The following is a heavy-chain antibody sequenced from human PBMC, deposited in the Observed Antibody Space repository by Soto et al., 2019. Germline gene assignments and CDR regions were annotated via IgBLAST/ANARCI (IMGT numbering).Heavy chain of an antibody. Sequence: DSVQVSRKASGYSFTSYGIGWVRQVPGQGPEWMGWISPYNGRTNYAQSVKGRVVMTTDISTNTVYLELRSLRSDDSAVFYCGGGRTDSYDMDVWGQGTTVTVSS. V-gene: IGHV1-18*01. CDR1: GYSFTSYG. CDR2: ISPYNGRT. D-gene: IGHD5-18*01. CDR3: GGGRTDSYDMDV. J-gene: IGHJ6*02.